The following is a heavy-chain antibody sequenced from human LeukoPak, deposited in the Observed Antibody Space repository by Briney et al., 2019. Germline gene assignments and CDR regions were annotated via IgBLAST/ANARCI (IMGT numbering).Heavy chain of an antibody. Sequence: SETPSLTCTVSGGSISSYYWSWIRQPAGKGLEWIGRIYTSGSTNYNPSLKSRVTMSVDTSKNQFFLKLSSVTAADTAVYYCARDQYCSSTSCPFDYWGQGALVTVSS. J-gene: IGHJ4*02. CDR3: ARDQYCSSTSCPFDY. CDR1: GGSISSYY. D-gene: IGHD2-2*01. CDR2: IYTSGST. V-gene: IGHV4-4*07.